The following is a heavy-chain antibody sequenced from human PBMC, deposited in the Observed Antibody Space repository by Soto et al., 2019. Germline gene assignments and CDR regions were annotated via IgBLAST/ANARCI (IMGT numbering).Heavy chain of an antibody. V-gene: IGHV4-59*08. J-gene: IGHJ2*01. CDR1: AASISSYY. CDR3: VRHASDHRGNDEDCYLEL. D-gene: IGHD1-1*01. Sequence: QVQLQESGPGLVRPSETLSLTCTVSAASISSYYWTWIRQPPGKGLEWIGHMYNSEDTKYNPSLKGRPTSSRDASNNHCSLGLSSVTAAASAIYCCVRHASDHRGNDEDCYLELSGRGALVTVSS. CDR2: MYNSEDT.